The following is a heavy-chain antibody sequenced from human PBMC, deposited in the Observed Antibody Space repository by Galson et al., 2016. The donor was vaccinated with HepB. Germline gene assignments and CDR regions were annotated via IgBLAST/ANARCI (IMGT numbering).Heavy chain of an antibody. Sequence: SLRLSCAASGFTFSSYWLSWVRLAPGKGLEWVANIKQDGNMKEYVDSVKGRFTNSRDNAKSSLYLQVNSLRAEDTAVYFCAREGRGGFDNWGQGTLVTVSS. CDR2: IKQDGNMK. CDR1: GFTFSSYW. CDR3: AREGRGGFDN. V-gene: IGHV3-7*01. D-gene: IGHD3-16*01. J-gene: IGHJ4*02.